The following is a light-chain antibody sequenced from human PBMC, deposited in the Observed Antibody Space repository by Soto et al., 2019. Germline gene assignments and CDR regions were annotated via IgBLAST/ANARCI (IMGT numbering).Light chain of an antibody. CDR2: RNN. CDR1: SSNIGSNY. Sequence: QSVLTQPPSASGTPGQRVTISCSGSSSNIGSNYVYWYQQLPGTAPKLLIYRNNQRPSGVPDRFSGFKSGTSASLAISGLRSEDEADYYCAAWDASLSALFGGGTQLTVL. CDR3: AAWDASLSAL. V-gene: IGLV1-47*01. J-gene: IGLJ2*01.